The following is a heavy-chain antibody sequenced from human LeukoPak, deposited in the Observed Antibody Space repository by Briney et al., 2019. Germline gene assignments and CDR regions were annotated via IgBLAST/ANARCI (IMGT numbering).Heavy chain of an antibody. J-gene: IGHJ4*02. Sequence: PGGSLRLSCAASGFTFDDYGMSWVRQAPGKGLEWVSGINWNGGSTGYADSVKGRFTISRDNAKNSLYLQMNSLRAEDTALYYCARGWRQLKLYLFYYWGQGTLVTVSS. CDR1: GFTFDDYG. V-gene: IGHV3-20*04. CDR2: INWNGGST. CDR3: ARGWRQLKLYLFYY. D-gene: IGHD5-24*01.